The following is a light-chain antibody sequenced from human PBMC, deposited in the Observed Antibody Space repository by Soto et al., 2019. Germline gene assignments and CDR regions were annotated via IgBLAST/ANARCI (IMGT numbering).Light chain of an antibody. V-gene: IGKV1-5*01. CDR2: DAS. J-gene: IGKJ1*01. Sequence: DIQMTHSPSTLSASVLYIVTITFRASQSISSWLALYQQKPGKVPKLLIYDASSLESGVPSRFSGSGSGTAFTLTISSLQPDDFATYYCQKYNSYSWKFGQGTKVDI. CDR1: QSISSW. CDR3: QKYNSYSWK.